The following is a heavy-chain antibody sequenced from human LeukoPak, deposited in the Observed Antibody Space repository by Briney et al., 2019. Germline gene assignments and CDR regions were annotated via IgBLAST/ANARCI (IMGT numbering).Heavy chain of an antibody. V-gene: IGHV3-23*01. CDR2: ISGTTGST. Sequence: GGSLRLSCAASGFTFSSYAMSWVRQTPGNGLEWVSGISGTTGSTYYADSGRGRFTISRDNYKNTLYLEMNSLRAEDTAVYYCAKDRYSSGWYYFDYWGQGTLVTVSS. J-gene: IGHJ4*02. D-gene: IGHD6-19*01. CDR1: GFTFSSYA. CDR3: AKDRYSSGWYYFDY.